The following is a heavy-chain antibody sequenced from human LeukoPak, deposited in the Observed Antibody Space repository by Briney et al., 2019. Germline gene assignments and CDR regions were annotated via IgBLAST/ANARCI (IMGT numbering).Heavy chain of an antibody. V-gene: IGHV3-74*01. CDR1: GFTFSTYW. J-gene: IGHJ1*01. D-gene: IGHD5-18*01. Sequence: PGGYLRLSCAASGFTFSTYWMLWVGPAPGKGLVWGLRIHDDGKNTTYTDSVKGRFTISRDNAKNTTYLQMNSLRAEDTAVYYCARVRGYSFGLVSWGQGTLGTVSS. CDR2: IHDDGKNT. CDR3: ARVRGYSFGLVS.